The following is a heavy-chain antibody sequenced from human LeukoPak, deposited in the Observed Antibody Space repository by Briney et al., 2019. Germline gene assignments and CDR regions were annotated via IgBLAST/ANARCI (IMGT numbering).Heavy chain of an antibody. Sequence: ASVKASCKASGYTFTSYDINWVRQATGQGLEWMGWMNPKSGNTGYAQKFQGKVTMTRDTSISTAYMEVSSLTFEDTAIYYCARINGLPDYWGKGTLVTVSS. J-gene: IGHJ4*02. V-gene: IGHV1-8*01. CDR2: MNPKSGNT. CDR1: GYTFTSYD. D-gene: IGHD2-8*01. CDR3: ARINGLPDY.